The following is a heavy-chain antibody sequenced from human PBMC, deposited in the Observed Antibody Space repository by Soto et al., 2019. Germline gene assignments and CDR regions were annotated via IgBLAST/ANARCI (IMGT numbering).Heavy chain of an antibody. CDR3: ARSSVVAATSFDY. Sequence: QVQLKESGPGLVKPSETLSLTCTVSGGSVSSGSYYWSWIRQPPGKGLEWIGYIYYSGSTNYNPSLKSRVTISVDTSKNQFSLKLSSVTAADTAVYYCARSSVVAATSFDYWGQGTLVTVSS. J-gene: IGHJ4*02. CDR2: IYYSGST. D-gene: IGHD2-15*01. V-gene: IGHV4-61*01. CDR1: GGSVSSGSYY.